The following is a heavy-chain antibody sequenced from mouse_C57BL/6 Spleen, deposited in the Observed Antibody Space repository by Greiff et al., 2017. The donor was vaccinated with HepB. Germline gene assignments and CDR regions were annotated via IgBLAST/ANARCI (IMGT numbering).Heavy chain of an antibody. D-gene: IGHD2-4*01. J-gene: IGHJ2*01. CDR1: GYTFTDYY. CDR3: ARRYDYDGFYFDY. V-gene: IGHV1-26*01. Sequence: EVQLQQSGPELVKPGASVKISCKASGYTFTDYYMNWVKQSHGKSLEWIGDINPNNGGTSYNQKFKGKATLTVDKSSSTAYIELRSLTSEDSAVYYCARRYDYDGFYFDYWGQGTTLTVSS. CDR2: INPNNGGT.